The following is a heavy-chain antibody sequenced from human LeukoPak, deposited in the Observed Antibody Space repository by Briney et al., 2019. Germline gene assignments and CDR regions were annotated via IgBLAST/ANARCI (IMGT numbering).Heavy chain of an antibody. V-gene: IGHV1-69*06. CDR1: GGTFSSYA. D-gene: IGHD6-6*01. J-gene: IGHJ6*03. CDR2: IIPIFGTA. Sequence: SVKVSCKASGGTFSSYAISWVRQAPGQGLEWMGGIIPIFGTANYAQKFQGRVTITADKSTSTAYMELSSLRSEDTAVYYCARGLAARPPEYYMDVWGKGTTVTVSS. CDR3: ARGLAARPPEYYMDV.